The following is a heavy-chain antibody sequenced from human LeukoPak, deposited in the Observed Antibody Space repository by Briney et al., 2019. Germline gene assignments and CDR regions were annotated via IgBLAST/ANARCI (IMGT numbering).Heavy chain of an antibody. Sequence: ASVKVSCKASGGTFSSYAISWVRQAPGQGLEWMGRIIPIFGSANYAQKFQGRVTITTDESTSTAYMELSSLRSEYTAVYYCARGSRDYGDYVYDYWGQGTLVTVAS. V-gene: IGHV1-69*05. CDR1: GGTFSSYA. D-gene: IGHD4-17*01. CDR2: IIPIFGSA. CDR3: ARGSRDYGDYVYDY. J-gene: IGHJ4*02.